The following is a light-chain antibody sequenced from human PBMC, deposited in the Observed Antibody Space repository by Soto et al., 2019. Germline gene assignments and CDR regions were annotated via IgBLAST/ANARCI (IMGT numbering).Light chain of an antibody. V-gene: IGLV2-14*01. CDR2: EVS. J-gene: IGLJ1*01. CDR3: SSYTSSGTFYV. CDR1: TSDIGTYSY. Sequence: QSVLAQPASVSGSPGQSITISCTGTTSDIGTYSYVSWYQQHAGKAPKLIIYEVSHRPSGVSNRFSGSKSGNTASLTISGLQAEDEAGYYCSSYTSSGTFYVFGTGTKVTVL.